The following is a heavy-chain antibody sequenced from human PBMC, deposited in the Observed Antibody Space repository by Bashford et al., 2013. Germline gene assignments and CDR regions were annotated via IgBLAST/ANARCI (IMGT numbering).Heavy chain of an antibody. D-gene: IGHD3-22*01. J-gene: IGHJ3*02. V-gene: IGHV3-48*02. Sequence: VRQAPGKGLEWVSYISSSGSTIYYADSVKGRFTMSRDNAKNSLYLQMNSLRDEDTAVYYCASYYDSSGYYPSGAFDIWGQGTMVTVSS. CDR3: ASYYDSSGYYPSGAFDI. CDR2: ISSSGSTI.